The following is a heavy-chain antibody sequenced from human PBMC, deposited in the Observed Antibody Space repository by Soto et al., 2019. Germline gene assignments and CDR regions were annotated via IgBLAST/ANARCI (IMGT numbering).Heavy chain of an antibody. J-gene: IGHJ6*02. CDR3: ARDGYCSGGSCYSVGYYYGMDV. Sequence: SQTLSLTCAISGDSVSSNSAAWNWIRQSPSRGLEWLGRTYYRSKWYNDYAVSVKSRITINPGTSKNQFSLQLNSVTPEDTAVYYCARDGYCSGGSCYSVGYYYGMDVWGQGTTVTVSS. D-gene: IGHD2-15*01. CDR1: GDSVSSNSAA. V-gene: IGHV6-1*01. CDR2: TYYRSKWYN.